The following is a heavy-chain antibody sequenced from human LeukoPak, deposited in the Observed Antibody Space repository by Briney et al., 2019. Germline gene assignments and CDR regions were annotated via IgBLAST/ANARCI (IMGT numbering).Heavy chain of an antibody. Sequence: GGSLRLSCAASGFTFSTYSMNWVRQAPGKGLEWVSFIYTSAKYVYYGESMKGRFTISRDNAQNSLYLHMNGLRPEDTAVYYCARGRSITLLREFAMSDGFDIWGQGTMVTVSS. J-gene: IGHJ3*02. CDR3: ARGRSITLLREFAMSDGFDI. CDR2: IYTSAKYV. D-gene: IGHD3-10*01. CDR1: GFTFSTYS. V-gene: IGHV3-21*01.